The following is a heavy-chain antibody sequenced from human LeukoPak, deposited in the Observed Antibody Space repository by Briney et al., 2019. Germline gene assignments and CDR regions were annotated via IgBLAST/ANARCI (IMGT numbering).Heavy chain of an antibody. CDR2: IYYSGST. Sequence: PSETLSLTCTVSGGSISSSSYYWGWIRQPPGKGLEWIGSIYYSGSTYYNPSLKSRVTISVDTSKNQFSLKLSSVTAADTAVYYCARDQLDYGDTALDPWGQGTLVTVSS. J-gene: IGHJ5*02. CDR3: ARDQLDYGDTALDP. D-gene: IGHD4-17*01. CDR1: GGSISSSSYY. V-gene: IGHV4-39*07.